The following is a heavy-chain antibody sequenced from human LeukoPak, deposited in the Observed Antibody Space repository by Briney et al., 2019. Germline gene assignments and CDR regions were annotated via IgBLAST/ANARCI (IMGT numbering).Heavy chain of an antibody. Sequence: GRSLRLSCAASGFTLSSYGMHWVRQAPGKGLEWVAVISYDGSNEYYADSVKGRFTISRDNSKNTLYLQMNSLRAEDTAVYYCAKVDCSGGSCYSGTNNPGGDYWGQGTLVTVSS. D-gene: IGHD2-15*01. CDR1: GFTLSSYG. CDR2: ISYDGSNE. V-gene: IGHV3-30*18. CDR3: AKVDCSGGSCYSGTNNPGGDY. J-gene: IGHJ4*02.